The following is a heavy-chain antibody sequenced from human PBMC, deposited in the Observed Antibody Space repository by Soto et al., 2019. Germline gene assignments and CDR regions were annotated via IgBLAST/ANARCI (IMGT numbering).Heavy chain of an antibody. CDR2: INPNSGGT. D-gene: IGHD6-19*01. CDR3: ASAAVTGTAGLDF. CDR1: GYTFSGFY. Sequence: ASVEVSCKASGYTFSGFYMHWVRQAPGQGLEWMGWINPNSGGTKSAEKFQGRVTLTRDTSISTAYMELSRLTSDDTAVYYCASAAVTGTAGLDFWGQGTQVTSP. V-gene: IGHV1-2*02. J-gene: IGHJ4*02.